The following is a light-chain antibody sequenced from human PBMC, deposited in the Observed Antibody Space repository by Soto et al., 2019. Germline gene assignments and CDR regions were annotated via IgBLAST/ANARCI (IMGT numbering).Light chain of an antibody. Sequence: DIQMTQSPSTLSASVGDRVTITCRASQSISSWLAWYQQKPGKAPKLLIYKASSLESGVPSRFSGSGSGTEFTLTISSLQPDDFATYYCKQYNSYSGFGQGTKVEIK. J-gene: IGKJ1*01. CDR3: KQYNSYSG. CDR2: KAS. CDR1: QSISSW. V-gene: IGKV1-5*03.